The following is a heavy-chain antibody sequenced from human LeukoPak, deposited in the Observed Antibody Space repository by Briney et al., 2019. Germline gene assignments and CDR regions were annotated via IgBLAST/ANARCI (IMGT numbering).Heavy chain of an antibody. J-gene: IGHJ4*02. Sequence: GGSLRLSCAASGFTFSDYAMNWVRQAPGKGLEWVSSISSTSKYVYYADSVKGRFTVSRDNAKNSLFLQMNSLRAEDTAVYYCASHVGSTRNFDYWGQGTLVTVSS. CDR2: ISSTSKYV. V-gene: IGHV3-21*01. CDR1: GFTFSDYA. CDR3: ASHVGSTRNFDY. D-gene: IGHD2-2*01.